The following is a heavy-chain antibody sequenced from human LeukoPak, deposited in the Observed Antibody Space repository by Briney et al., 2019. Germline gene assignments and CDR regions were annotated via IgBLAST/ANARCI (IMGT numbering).Heavy chain of an antibody. V-gene: IGHV1-46*01. Sequence: PAASVKVSCKASGYTFTGYYMHWVRQAPGQGLEWMGIINPSGGSTSYAQKFQGRVTMTRDTSTDTAYMELSSLRSEDTAVYYCATSRDCGGHCYSAWDYWGQGTLVTVSS. CDR1: GYTFTGYY. CDR3: ATSRDCGGHCYSAWDY. D-gene: IGHD2-21*01. CDR2: INPSGGST. J-gene: IGHJ4*02.